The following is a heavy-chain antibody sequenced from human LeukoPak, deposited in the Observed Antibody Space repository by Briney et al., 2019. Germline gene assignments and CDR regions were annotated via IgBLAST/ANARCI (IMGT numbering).Heavy chain of an antibody. J-gene: IGHJ6*03. D-gene: IGHD2-15*01. V-gene: IGHV3-9*01. CDR3: ARGDVVAATLLEIWNYYYMDV. CDR2: ISWNSGSI. CDR1: GFTFDDYA. Sequence: PGGSLRLSCAASGFTFDDYAMHWVRQAPGKGLEWVSGISWNSGSIGYADSVKGRFTISRDNAKNSLYLQMNSLRAEDTAVYYCARGDVVAATLLEIWNYYYMDVWGKGTTVTISS.